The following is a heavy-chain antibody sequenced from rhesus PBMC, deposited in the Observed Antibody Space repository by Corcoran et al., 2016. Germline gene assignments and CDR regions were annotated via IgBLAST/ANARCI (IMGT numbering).Heavy chain of an antibody. Sequence: QVQLQESGPGLVKPSETLSLPCAVSRGAISRSNWWSWIRQFPGKGLEWIGYISGTYGTTSHNPSLTGRVILSTDTSKIQFSLKLNSVTAADTALYYCARRDNSVYFDSWGPGNPITISS. CDR2: ISGTYGTT. J-gene: IGHJ2*01. CDR1: RGAISRSNW. CDR3: ARRDNSVYFDS. V-gene: IGHV4-65*01. D-gene: IGHD3S6*01.